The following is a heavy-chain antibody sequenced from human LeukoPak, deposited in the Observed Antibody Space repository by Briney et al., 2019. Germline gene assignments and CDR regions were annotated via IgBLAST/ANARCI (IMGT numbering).Heavy chain of an antibody. CDR3: VRDGRGYCGSTSCRPFDS. V-gene: IGHV3-48*03. CDR2: ISGSGNSI. J-gene: IGHJ4*02. CDR1: GFTFSAYE. D-gene: IGHD2-2*01. Sequence: GGSLRLSCAASGFTFSAYEMNWVRQAPGKGLEPVSYISGSGNSISYADSVRGRFTISRDNAKNSLFLQMNSLRVEDTAVYYCVRDGRGYCGSTSCRPFDSWGRGAQVTVSS.